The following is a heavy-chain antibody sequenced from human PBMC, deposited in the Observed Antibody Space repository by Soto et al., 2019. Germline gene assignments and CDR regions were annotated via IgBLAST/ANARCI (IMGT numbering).Heavy chain of an antibody. J-gene: IGHJ3*01. D-gene: IGHD3-10*01. V-gene: IGHV3-30*14. CDR3: ARVRLTISVNDALDV. CDR1: GFPFSDYV. CDR2: MTYDGDTE. Sequence: QVHLVESGGGVVQPGRSLRLSCAASGFPFSDYVIHWVRQAAGKGLEWVASMTYDGDTEYYADSVKGRFTVSRDNSKRTLSLQMNSLRPEDTAVYYCARVRLTISVNDALDVWGQGTTVTVSS.